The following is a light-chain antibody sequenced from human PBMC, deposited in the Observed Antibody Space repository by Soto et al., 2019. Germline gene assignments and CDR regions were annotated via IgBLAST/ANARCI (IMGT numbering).Light chain of an antibody. J-gene: IGKJ5*01. CDR1: QSIRTS. V-gene: IGKV3-11*01. CDR2: DAS. CDR3: QKRKGWPPIT. Sequence: EVVLTQSPATLSLSPGERATLSCRASQSIRTSLAWYQQKPGQAPRLVIFDASNRANGVPARFGGSGSGPDLTPSINRLEPEDFEVYHCQKRKGWPPITFGQGTRMDIK.